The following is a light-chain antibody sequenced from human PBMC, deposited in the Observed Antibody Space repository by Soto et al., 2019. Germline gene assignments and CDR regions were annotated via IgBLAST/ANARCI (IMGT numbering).Light chain of an antibody. CDR3: QQYNDWPRT. Sequence: EVVMTQSPGTLSVSPGERASLSCRASQSVSGNLAWYQQTPGQAPRLLIHGASTRATGIPARFSGSGSGTEFTLTISSLQSEDFAFYYCQQYNDWPRTLGQGTKVEIK. V-gene: IGKV3-15*01. J-gene: IGKJ1*01. CDR2: GAS. CDR1: QSVSGN.